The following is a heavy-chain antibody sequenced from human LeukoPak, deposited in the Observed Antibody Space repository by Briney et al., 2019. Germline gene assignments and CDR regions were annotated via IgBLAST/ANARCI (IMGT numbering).Heavy chain of an antibody. CDR2: ISSGGSLI. D-gene: IGHD3-9*01. V-gene: IGHV3-48*03. Sequence: GGSLRLSCAASGFTFSSYEMNWVRQVPGKGLEWISYISSGGSLIFYADSVKGRFTISRDNTKNSLFLQMNYLRAEDTAVYYCASDLDWDHDILSWGQGILVTVSS. J-gene: IGHJ4*02. CDR1: GFTFSSYE. CDR3: ASDLDWDHDILS.